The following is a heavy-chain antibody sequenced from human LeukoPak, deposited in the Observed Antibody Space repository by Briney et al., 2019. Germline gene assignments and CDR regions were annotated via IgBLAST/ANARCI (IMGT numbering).Heavy chain of an antibody. V-gene: IGHV1-24*01. CDR1: GGTFSSYA. J-gene: IGHJ5*02. CDR2: FDPEDGET. Sequence: ASVKVSCKASGGTFSSYAISWVRQAPGQGLEWMGGFDPEDGETIYAQKFQGRVTMTEDTSTDTAYMELSSLRSEDTAVYYCASRLSSSWFPFDPWGQGTLVTVSS. CDR3: ASRLSSSWFPFDP. D-gene: IGHD6-13*01.